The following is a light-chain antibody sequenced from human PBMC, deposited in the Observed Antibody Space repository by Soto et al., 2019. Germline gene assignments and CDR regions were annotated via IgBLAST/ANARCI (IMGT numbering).Light chain of an antibody. Sequence: TLTLSPGERATLSGKASQSVSSSYLAWYQQRPGQAPRLLIYGASSRATGIPDRFSGSGSGTDFTLTISRLEPEDFAVYYCQQYSNSPITFGQGTLLDIK. V-gene: IGKV3-20*01. CDR3: QQYSNSPIT. CDR1: QSVSSSY. CDR2: GAS. J-gene: IGKJ5*01.